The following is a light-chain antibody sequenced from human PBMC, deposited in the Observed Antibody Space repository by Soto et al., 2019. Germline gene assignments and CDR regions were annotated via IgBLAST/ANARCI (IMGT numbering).Light chain of an antibody. CDR1: RSISSW. Sequence: DIQMTQSPSTLSASVGDRVTITCRASRSISSWLAWYQQKPGKAPKLLIYDASSLESGVPSRFSGSGSGTEFTLTISSLQPDDFATYYCQQYNSSSLTFGGGTKVEIK. J-gene: IGKJ4*01. CDR3: QQYNSSSLT. V-gene: IGKV1-5*01. CDR2: DAS.